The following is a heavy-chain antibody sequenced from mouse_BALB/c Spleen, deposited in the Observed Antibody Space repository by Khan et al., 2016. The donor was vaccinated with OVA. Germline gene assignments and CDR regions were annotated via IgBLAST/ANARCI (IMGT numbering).Heavy chain of an antibody. D-gene: IGHD2-14*01. CDR3: ARVFYRYDEVYWYFDV. J-gene: IGHJ1*01. Sequence: EVELVESGGGLVQPGGSLKLSCAASGFTFSGYGMSWVRQTPDKRLELVATINSNGGTSYYTDSVQGRFTISRDNAKNPLHLQLSSLKSEDTAMYYCARVFYRYDEVYWYFDVWGAGTTVTVSS. CDR1: GFTFSGYG. CDR2: INSNGGTS. V-gene: IGHV5-6-3*01.